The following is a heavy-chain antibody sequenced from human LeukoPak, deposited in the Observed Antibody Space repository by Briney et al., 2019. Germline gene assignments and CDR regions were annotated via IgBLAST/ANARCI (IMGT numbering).Heavy chain of an antibody. J-gene: IGHJ4*02. D-gene: IGHD4-17*01. CDR2: ISSSNNYI. V-gene: IGHV3-21*01. Sequence: GGSLRLSCAASGFTFSSYSMNWVRQAPGKGLEWVSSISSSNNYIYYADSVKGRSTISRDNAKNSLYLQMNSLRAEDTAVYYCARSNGDYAFDYWGQGTLATVSS. CDR1: GFTFSSYS. CDR3: ARSNGDYAFDY.